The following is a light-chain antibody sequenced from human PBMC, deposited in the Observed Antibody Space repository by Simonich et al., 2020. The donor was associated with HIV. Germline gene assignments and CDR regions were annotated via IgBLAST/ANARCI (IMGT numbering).Light chain of an antibody. J-gene: IGKJ4*01. V-gene: IGKV2-30*02. CDR2: KVS. CDR1: QSLVHSDGNTY. CDR3: MQGTHWPVT. Sequence: DVVMTQSPLSLPVTLGQPASISCRSSQSLVHSDGNTYLNWFQQRTGQSPRRLFYKVSNRDSGVPDRFSGSGSGTDFTLKISRVEAEDVGVYFCMQGTHWPVTFGGGTKVEIK.